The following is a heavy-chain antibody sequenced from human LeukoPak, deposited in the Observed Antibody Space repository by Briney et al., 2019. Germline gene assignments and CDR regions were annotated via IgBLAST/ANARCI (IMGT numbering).Heavy chain of an antibody. Sequence: SETLSLSCVVSGYPISSGYHWGWIRQPPGKGLEWIGEINHSGSTNYNPSLKSRVTISVDTSKNQFSLKLSSVTAADTAVYYCARVGYGRSLTTEPLGGWGQGTLVTVSS. D-gene: IGHD4/OR15-4a*01. CDR1: GYPISSGYH. CDR3: ARVGYGRSLTTEPLGG. V-gene: IGHV4-38-2*01. J-gene: IGHJ4*02. CDR2: INHSGST.